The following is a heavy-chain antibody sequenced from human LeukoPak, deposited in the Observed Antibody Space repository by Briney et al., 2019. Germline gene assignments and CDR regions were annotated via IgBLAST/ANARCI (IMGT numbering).Heavy chain of an antibody. CDR3: ARDTEHLYFVFDY. CDR2: IWNDGSNK. CDR1: GFTFSSYG. J-gene: IGHJ4*02. Sequence: GRSLRLSCAASGFTFSSYGMHWVRQAPGQGLEWVAVIWNDGSNKYYADSVKGRFTISRDNAKNSLYLQMNSLRDEDTAVYYCARDTEHLYFVFDYWGQGTLVTVSS. D-gene: IGHD2-2*02. V-gene: IGHV3-33*01.